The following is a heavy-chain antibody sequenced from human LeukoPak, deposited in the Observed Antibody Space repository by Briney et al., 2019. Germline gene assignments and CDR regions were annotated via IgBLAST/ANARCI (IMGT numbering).Heavy chain of an antibody. J-gene: IGHJ6*03. CDR2: INPSGGST. Sequence: ASVKVSCKASGYTFTSYYIHWVRQAPGQGLEWMGIINPSGGSTSYAQKLQGRVIMTTDTSTSTAYMELRSLRFDDTAVYFCARMFYYESSDYTHMDVWGKGTTVTVSS. D-gene: IGHD3-22*01. CDR1: GYTFTSYY. V-gene: IGHV1-46*01. CDR3: ARMFYYESSDYTHMDV.